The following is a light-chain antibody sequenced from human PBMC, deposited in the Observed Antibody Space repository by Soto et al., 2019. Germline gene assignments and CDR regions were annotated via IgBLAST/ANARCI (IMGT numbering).Light chain of an antibody. Sequence: EIVLTQSPATLSLSPGERATLFCRASQSVSSYLAWYQQKPGQAPRLLIFDASNRATGIPDRFSGSGSATDFTLAISSLEREDFAVYYCQHRSIWPVSFGQGTRLEIK. V-gene: IGKV3-11*01. J-gene: IGKJ5*01. CDR2: DAS. CDR3: QHRSIWPVS. CDR1: QSVSSY.